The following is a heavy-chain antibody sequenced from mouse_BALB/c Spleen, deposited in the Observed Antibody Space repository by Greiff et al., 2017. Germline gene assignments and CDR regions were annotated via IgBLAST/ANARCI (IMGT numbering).Heavy chain of an antibody. D-gene: IGHD2-10*02. V-gene: IGHV1-63*02. CDR3: ARCGYGNLYAMDY. CDR2: IYPGGGYT. CDR1: GYTFTNYW. Sequence: QVQLQQSGAELVRPGTSVKISCKASGYTFTNYWLGWVKQRPGNGLEWIGDIYPGGGYTNYNEKFKGKATLTADTSSSTAYMQLSSLTSEDSAVYFCARCGYGNLYAMDYWGQGTSVTVSS. J-gene: IGHJ4*01.